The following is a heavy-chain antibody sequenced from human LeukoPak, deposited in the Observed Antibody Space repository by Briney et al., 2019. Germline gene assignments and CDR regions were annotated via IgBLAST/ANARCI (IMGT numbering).Heavy chain of an antibody. CDR1: GFTFSSYE. CDR3: ARGPWGDIVVVPVALHQSRDAFDI. J-gene: IGHJ3*02. D-gene: IGHD2-2*01. Sequence: TGGSLRLSCAASGFTFSSYEMNWVRQAPGKGLEWVSYISSSGSTIYYADSVKGRFTISRDNAKNSLYLQMNSLRAEDTAVYYCARGPWGDIVVVPVALHQSRDAFDIWGQGTMVTVSS. CDR2: ISSSGSTI. V-gene: IGHV3-48*03.